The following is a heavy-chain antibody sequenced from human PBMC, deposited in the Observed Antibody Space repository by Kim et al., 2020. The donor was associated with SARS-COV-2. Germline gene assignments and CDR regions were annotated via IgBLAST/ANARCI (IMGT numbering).Heavy chain of an antibody. J-gene: IGHJ2*01. V-gene: IGHV4-30-2*01. Sequence: SLKRRVTISVDRSKNQYSLKLSSVTAADTAVYYCARYKETCYTRNWYFDLWGRGTLVTVSS. D-gene: IGHD2-15*01. CDR3: ARYKETCYTRNWYFDL.